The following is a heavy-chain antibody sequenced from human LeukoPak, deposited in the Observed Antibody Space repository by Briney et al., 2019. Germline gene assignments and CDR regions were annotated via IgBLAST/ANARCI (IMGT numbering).Heavy chain of an antibody. D-gene: IGHD5-24*01. Sequence: PGGSLRLSCTASGFTFNNYAMTWVRQAPGKGLEWVSAISGSGGSTYYADSVKGRFTISRDNSKNTLYLQMNSLRAEDTVVYYCAKQMATIVAAFDIWGQGTMVTVSS. V-gene: IGHV3-23*01. J-gene: IGHJ3*02. CDR2: ISGSGGST. CDR1: GFTFNNYA. CDR3: AKQMATIVAAFDI.